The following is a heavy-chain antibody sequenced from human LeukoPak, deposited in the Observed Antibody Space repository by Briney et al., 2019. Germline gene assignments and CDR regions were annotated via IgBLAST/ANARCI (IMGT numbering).Heavy chain of an antibody. V-gene: IGHV3-33*01. J-gene: IGHJ4*02. CDR2: IWYDGSNK. Sequence: PGGSLRLSCAASGFTFSSYGMHWVRQAPGKGLEWVAVIWYDGSNKYYADSVKGRFTISRDNSKNTLYLQMNSLRAEDTAVYYCARDKQLLSGHVKYYFDYWGQGTLVTVSS. D-gene: IGHD5-18*01. CDR1: GFTFSSYG. CDR3: ARDKQLLSGHVKYYFDY.